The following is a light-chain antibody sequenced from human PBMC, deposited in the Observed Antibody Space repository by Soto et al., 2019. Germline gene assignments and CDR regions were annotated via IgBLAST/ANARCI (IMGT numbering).Light chain of an antibody. CDR3: SSYTSTNTVYV. J-gene: IGLJ1*01. CDR1: SSDVGSYDY. V-gene: IGLV2-14*01. Sequence: QSALTQPASVSGSPGQSITIPCTGSSSDVGSYDYVCWHQQKPGKAPKVMIFEVTKRPSGVSDRFSGSKSGNTASLTISGLQAEDEADYYCSSYTSTNTVYVFGSGTKLTVL. CDR2: EVT.